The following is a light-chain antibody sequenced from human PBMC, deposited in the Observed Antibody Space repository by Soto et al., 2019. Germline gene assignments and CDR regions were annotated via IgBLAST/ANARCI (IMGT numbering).Light chain of an antibody. Sequence: EIVLTQSPDTLPLSAGGRATLSCRASQSIGSRYLAWYQQKPGHTPRLLIYGAYSRATGIPDRFSGSGSGTDFTLTISRLEPEDVAVYYCHQYGRSPYTFGQGTKLEI. J-gene: IGKJ2*01. V-gene: IGKV3-20*01. CDR2: GAY. CDR1: QSIGSRY. CDR3: HQYGRSPYT.